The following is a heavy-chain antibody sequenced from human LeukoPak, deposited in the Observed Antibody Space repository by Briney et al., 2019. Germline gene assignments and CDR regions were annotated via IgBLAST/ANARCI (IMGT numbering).Heavy chain of an antibody. CDR1: GYTLTELS. CDR3: ATWEGSGSSVGYFDY. Sequence: ASVKVSCKVSGYTLTELSMHWVRQAPGKGLEWMGGLDPEDGETIYAQKFQGRVTMTEDTSTDTAYMELSSLRSEDTAVYYCATWEGSGSSVGYFDYWGQGTLVTVSS. V-gene: IGHV1-24*01. CDR2: LDPEDGET. D-gene: IGHD1-26*01. J-gene: IGHJ4*02.